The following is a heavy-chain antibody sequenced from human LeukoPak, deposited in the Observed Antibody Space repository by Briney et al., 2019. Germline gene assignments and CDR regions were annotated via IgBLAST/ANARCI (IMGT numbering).Heavy chain of an antibody. CDR3: ARGVYCGGDCYSGYWFDP. CDR1: GGSISSYY. Sequence: PSETLSLTCTVSGGSISSYYWSWIRQPPGKGLEWIGYIYYSGRTNYNLSLKSRVTISVDTSKNQFSLKLSSVTAADTAVYYCARGVYCGGDCYSGYWFDPWGQGTLVTVSS. D-gene: IGHD2-21*02. J-gene: IGHJ5*02. CDR2: IYYSGRT. V-gene: IGHV4-59*12.